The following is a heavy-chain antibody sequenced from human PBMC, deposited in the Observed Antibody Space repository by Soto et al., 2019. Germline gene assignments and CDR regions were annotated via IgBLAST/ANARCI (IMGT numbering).Heavy chain of an antibody. CDR3: VKDEGIEAMDV. CDR2: ITSSGSCV. Sequence: GSLRLSCVTSGFTFSRNTMNWVRQAPGKGLEWVASITSSGSCVYYADSVKGRFSASRDNAKTSLSLQMDSLRPDDTAIYFCVKDEGIEAMDVWGQGTTVTVSS. CDR1: GFTFSRNT. J-gene: IGHJ6*02. D-gene: IGHD3-3*02. V-gene: IGHV3-21*01.